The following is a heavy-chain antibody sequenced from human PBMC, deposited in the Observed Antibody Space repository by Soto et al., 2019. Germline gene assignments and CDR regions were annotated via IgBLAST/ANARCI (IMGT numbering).Heavy chain of an antibody. D-gene: IGHD3-10*01. J-gene: IGHJ5*02. CDR1: GYSFTTYG. Sequence: ASVKVSCKASGYSFTTYGMNWVPQAPEQGLEWMGWISPYNGNTKYAQKLQGRVTMTTDTSTSTAYMELRSLRDDDTAVYYCAREWDYYASRTYSNWFDPWGQGTLVTVSS. CDR3: AREWDYYASRTYSNWFDP. V-gene: IGHV1-18*01. CDR2: ISPYNGNT.